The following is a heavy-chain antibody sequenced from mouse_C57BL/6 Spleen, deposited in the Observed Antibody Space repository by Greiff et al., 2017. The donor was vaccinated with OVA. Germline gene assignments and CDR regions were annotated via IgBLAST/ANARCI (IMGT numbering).Heavy chain of an antibody. D-gene: IGHD1-3*01. J-gene: IGHJ2*01. CDR3: AREKGKGFDY. CDR1: GYTFTSYW. Sequence: QVQLQQSGAELVRPGSSVKLSCKASGYTFTSYWMDWVKQRPGQGLEWIGNIYPSDSETHYNQKFKDKATLTVDKSSSTAYMQLSSLTSEDSAVYYCAREKGKGFDYWGQGTTLTVSS. CDR2: IYPSDSET. V-gene: IGHV1-61*01.